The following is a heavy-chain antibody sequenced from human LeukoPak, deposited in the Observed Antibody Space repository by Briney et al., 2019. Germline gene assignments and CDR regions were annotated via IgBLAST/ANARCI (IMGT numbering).Heavy chain of an antibody. CDR2: ISGSGDST. V-gene: IGHV3-23*01. Sequence: GGSLRLSCAASGFTFSGYAMSWVRQAPGKGLEWVSAISGSGDSTYYADSVKGRFTISRDNSKNTLYLQITSLRAEDTAVYYCAKRGGYITTWQRTDTLDYWGQGTLVTVSS. CDR1: GFTFSGYA. D-gene: IGHD3-16*01. J-gene: IGHJ4*02. CDR3: AKRGGYITTWQRTDTLDY.